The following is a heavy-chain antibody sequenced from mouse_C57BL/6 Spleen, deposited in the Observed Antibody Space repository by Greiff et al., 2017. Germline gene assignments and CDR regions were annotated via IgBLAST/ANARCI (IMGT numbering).Heavy chain of an antibody. CDR1: GYSFTSYY. Sequence: VQLQQSGPELVKPGASVKISCKASGYSFTSYYIHWVKQRPGQGLEWIGWIYPGSGNTKYNAKFKGKATLTADTSSTTAYMQLSSLTSEDSAVYYCARGSGLYYAMYYWGQGTSVTVSS. J-gene: IGHJ4*01. CDR3: ARGSGLYYAMYY. V-gene: IGHV1-66*01. CDR2: IYPGSGNT.